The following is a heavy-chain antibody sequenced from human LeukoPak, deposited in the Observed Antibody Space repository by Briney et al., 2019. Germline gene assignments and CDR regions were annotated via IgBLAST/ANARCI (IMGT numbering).Heavy chain of an antibody. V-gene: IGHV3-23*01. J-gene: IGHJ4*02. Sequence: GGSLRLSCAASGFTFSSYAMSWVRQAPGKGLEWVSAISGSGGSTYYADSVKGRFTISRDNAKNSLYLQMNSLRAEDTAVYYCARGYYDSSGYPGDWGQGTLVTVSS. CDR3: ARGYYDSSGYPGD. CDR1: GFTFSSYA. CDR2: ISGSGGST. D-gene: IGHD3-22*01.